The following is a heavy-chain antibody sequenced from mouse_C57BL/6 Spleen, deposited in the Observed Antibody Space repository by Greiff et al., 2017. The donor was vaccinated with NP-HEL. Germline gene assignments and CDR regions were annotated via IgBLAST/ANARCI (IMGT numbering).Heavy chain of an antibody. Sequence: VQLKESGPGMVKPSQSLSLTCTVTGYSITSGYDWHWIRHFPGNKLEWMGYISYSGSTNYNPSLKSRISITHDTSKNHFFLKLNSVTTEDTATYYCAREGGYGTFAYWGQGTLVTVSA. J-gene: IGHJ3*01. V-gene: IGHV3-1*01. D-gene: IGHD2-1*01. CDR2: ISYSGST. CDR1: GYSITSGYD. CDR3: AREGGYGTFAY.